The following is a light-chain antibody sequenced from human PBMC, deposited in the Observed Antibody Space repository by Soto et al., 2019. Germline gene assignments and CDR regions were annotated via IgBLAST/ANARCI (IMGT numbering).Light chain of an antibody. Sequence: QSVLTQPPSASGSPGQSVTISCTGTSSDVGGNKFVSWYQQHPGKAPRLIIYEVNRRPSGVPDRFSGSKSGNTASLTVSGLRDEDEADYYCSSFGGSNDVLFGGGTKLTVL. CDR1: SSDVGGNKF. J-gene: IGLJ2*01. V-gene: IGLV2-8*01. CDR2: EVN. CDR3: SSFGGSNDVL.